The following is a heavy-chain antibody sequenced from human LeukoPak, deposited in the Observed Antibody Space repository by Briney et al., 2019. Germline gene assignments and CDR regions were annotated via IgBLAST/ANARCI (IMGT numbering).Heavy chain of an antibody. CDR2: IFTSGTT. Sequence: SETLSLTCTVSGGSVRSYSWSWIRQPAGQGLEWIGRIFTSGTTNYNPSLKSRVTMSVDTSKNQFSLNLSSMTAADTALYYCARGYEGYYYYYGLDVWGQGTLVTVSS. D-gene: IGHD1-1*01. V-gene: IGHV4-4*07. J-gene: IGHJ6*02. CDR1: GGSVRSYS. CDR3: ARGYEGYYYYYGLDV.